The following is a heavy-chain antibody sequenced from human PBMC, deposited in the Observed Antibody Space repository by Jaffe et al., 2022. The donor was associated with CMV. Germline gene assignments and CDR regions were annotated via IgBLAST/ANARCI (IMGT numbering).Heavy chain of an antibody. CDR2: IYYSGST. CDR1: GGSISSSSYY. D-gene: IGHD2-15*01. Sequence: QLQLQESGPGLVKPSETLSLTCTVSGGSISSSSYYWGWIRQPPGKGLEWIGSIYYSGSTYYNPSLKSRVTISVDTSKNQFSLKLSSVTAADTAVYYCARPGCSGGRCLPPTAPYYYMDVWGKGTTVTVSS. CDR3: ARPGCSGGRCLPPTAPYYYMDV. V-gene: IGHV4-39*01. J-gene: IGHJ6*03.